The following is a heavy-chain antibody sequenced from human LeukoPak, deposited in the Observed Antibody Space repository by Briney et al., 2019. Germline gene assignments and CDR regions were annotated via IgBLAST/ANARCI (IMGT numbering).Heavy chain of an antibody. Sequence: SETLSLTCTVSGGSMNNNYWSWIRQPAGKGLEWVGRIHSSGSTNYNPSLKSRVTMSVDTSKNQFSLKLSSVTAADTAVYYCARGARGYNYYFDYWGQGTLVTVSS. CDR1: GGSMNNNY. CDR2: IHSSGST. V-gene: IGHV4-4*07. J-gene: IGHJ4*02. CDR3: ARGARGYNYYFDY. D-gene: IGHD5-24*01.